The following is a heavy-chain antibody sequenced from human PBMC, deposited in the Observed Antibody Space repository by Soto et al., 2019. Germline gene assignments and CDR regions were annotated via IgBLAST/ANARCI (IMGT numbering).Heavy chain of an antibody. D-gene: IGHD4-17*01. CDR1: GFTFSSYA. J-gene: IGHJ6*03. CDR2: ISSNGGST. V-gene: IGHV3-64*01. Sequence: GGSLRLSCAASGFTFSSYAMHWVRQAPGKGLEYVSAISSNGGSTYYANSVKGRFTISRDNSKNTLYLQMGSLRAEGMAVYYCARDPDYGDYDFYYYMDVWGKGTTVTVSS. CDR3: ARDPDYGDYDFYYYMDV.